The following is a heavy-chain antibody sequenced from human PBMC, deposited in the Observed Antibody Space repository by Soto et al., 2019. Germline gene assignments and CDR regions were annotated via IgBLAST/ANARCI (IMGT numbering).Heavy chain of an antibody. CDR1: GGSFSGYY. V-gene: IGHV4-34*01. J-gene: IGHJ6*03. D-gene: IGHD3-22*01. Sequence: SETLSLTCAVYGGSFSGYYWSWIRQPPGKGLEWIGEINHSGSTNYNPSLKSRVTISVDTSKNQFSLKLSSVTAADTAVYYCARGWGHISGYYYYYYYYMDVWGKGTTVTVSS. CDR3: ARGWGHISGYYYYYYYYMDV. CDR2: INHSGST.